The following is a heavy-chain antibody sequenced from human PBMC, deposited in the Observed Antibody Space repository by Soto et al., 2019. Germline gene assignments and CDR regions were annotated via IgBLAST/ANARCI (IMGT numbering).Heavy chain of an antibody. CDR1: GYSFSTYW. Sequence: LGESLKISCKGSGYSFSTYWIGWVRQMPGKGLELMGIIYPVDSDTRYSPSFQGQVTISADKSISTAYLQWSSLRASDTAMYYCARPYDYNDSSWPMSYWGQGTLVTVSS. J-gene: IGHJ4*02. V-gene: IGHV5-51*01. CDR3: ARPYDYNDSSWPMSY. CDR2: IYPVDSDT. D-gene: IGHD3-22*01.